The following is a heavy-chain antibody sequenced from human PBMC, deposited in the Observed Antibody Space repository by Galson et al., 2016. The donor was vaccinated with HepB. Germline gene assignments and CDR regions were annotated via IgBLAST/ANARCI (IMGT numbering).Heavy chain of an antibody. CDR1: GTTFSTCA. V-gene: IGHV1-69*13. J-gene: IGHJ4*02. Sequence: SVKVSCKASGTTFSTCAISWVRQAPGQGLEWMGGIIPPFGTVNYAQKFQGRVSITADGSTSTAYMDLSSLRFEDTALYYCARGGDSSGWYEVIFWGQGTLVTVSS. CDR3: ARGGDSSGWYEVIF. CDR2: IIPPFGTV. D-gene: IGHD6-19*01.